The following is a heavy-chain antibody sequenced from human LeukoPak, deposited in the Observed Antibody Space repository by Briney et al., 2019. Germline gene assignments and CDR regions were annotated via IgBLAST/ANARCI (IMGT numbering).Heavy chain of an antibody. CDR1: GGTFSSYA. Sequence: SVKVSCKASGGTFSSYAISWVRQAPGQGLEWMGRIIPILGIANYAQKFQGRVTITADKSTSTAYMELSSLRSEDTAVYYCARGLSVEMATIDAFDISGQGTMVTVSS. CDR2: IIPILGIA. D-gene: IGHD5-24*01. J-gene: IGHJ3*02. V-gene: IGHV1-69*04. CDR3: ARGLSVEMATIDAFDI.